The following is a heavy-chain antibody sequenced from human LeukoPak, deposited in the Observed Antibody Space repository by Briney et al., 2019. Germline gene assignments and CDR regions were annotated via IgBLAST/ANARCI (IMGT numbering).Heavy chain of an antibody. CDR2: INPSFNPGVDVT. CDR1: GYTFSSYH. CDR3: ARAWESIAGYYFDY. J-gene: IGHJ4*02. Sequence: ASVKVSCKASGYTFSSYHIHWVRQAPGQGLEWMGKINPSFNPGVDVTSYAQKFQGRVTMTRDISTNTVYMELSSLTSEDTAVYYCARAWESIAGYYFDYWGQGTLVTVSS. D-gene: IGHD1-26*01. V-gene: IGHV1-46*01.